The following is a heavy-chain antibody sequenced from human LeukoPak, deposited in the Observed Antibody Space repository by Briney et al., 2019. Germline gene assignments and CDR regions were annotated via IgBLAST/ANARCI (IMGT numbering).Heavy chain of an antibody. V-gene: IGHV4-4*02. CDR1: GGSISSSNW. D-gene: IGHD6-19*01. CDR3: ARVSPGGWYHYFDY. CDR2: IYHSGST. Sequence: KPSGTLSLICAVSGGSISSSNWWSWVRQPPGKGLEWIGEIYHSGSTNYNPSLKSRVTISVDKSKNQFSLKLSSVTAADTAVYYCARVSPGGWYHYFDYWGQGTLVTVSS. J-gene: IGHJ4*02.